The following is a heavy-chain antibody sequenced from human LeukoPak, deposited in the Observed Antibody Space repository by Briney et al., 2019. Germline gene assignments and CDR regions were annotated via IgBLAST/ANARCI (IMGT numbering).Heavy chain of an antibody. CDR2: IYYSGST. V-gene: IGHV4-30-4*01. CDR1: GGSISSGDYY. D-gene: IGHD3-10*01. CDR3: ARGSYYGSGQIFDY. Sequence: ASQTLSLTCTVSGGSISSGDYYWSWIRQPPGKGLEWIGYIYYSGSTYYNPSLKSRVTISVDTSKNQFSLKPSSVTAADTAVYYCARGSYYGSGQIFDYWGQGTLVTVSS. J-gene: IGHJ4*02.